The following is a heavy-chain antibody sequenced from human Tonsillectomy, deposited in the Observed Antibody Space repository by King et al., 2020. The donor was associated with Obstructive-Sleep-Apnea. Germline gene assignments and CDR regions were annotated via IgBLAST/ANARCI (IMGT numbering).Heavy chain of an antibody. CDR2: FSLVITSI. J-gene: IGHJ4*02. CDR3: AREMTAAGFPSFGY. D-gene: IGHD6-13*01. CDR1: GFTFSDIS. V-gene: IGHV3-21*01. Sequence: VQLVESGGGLVKRGGPLGLPFQASGFTFSDISMNWARKAPGRGLEWAPSFSLVITSIYYADSLKGRFTISRENPKNSLYLQMNSLRAEDTALYYCAREMTAAGFPSFGYWGQGTLVTVSS.